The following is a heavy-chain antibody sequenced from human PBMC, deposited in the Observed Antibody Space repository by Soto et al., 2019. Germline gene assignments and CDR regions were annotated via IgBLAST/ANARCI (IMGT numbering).Heavy chain of an antibody. CDR1: GYTFTSYG. CDR2: ISAYNGNT. Sequence: QVQLVQSGAEVKKPGASVKVSCKASGYTFTSYGISWVRQAPGQGLEWMGWISAYNGNTNYAQKLQGRVTMTTDTSTSTAYMELSSLRSDDTAVYYCARVPREYSSWYRHFDYWGQGTLVTVSS. CDR3: ARVPREYSSWYRHFDY. D-gene: IGHD6-13*01. V-gene: IGHV1-18*01. J-gene: IGHJ4*02.